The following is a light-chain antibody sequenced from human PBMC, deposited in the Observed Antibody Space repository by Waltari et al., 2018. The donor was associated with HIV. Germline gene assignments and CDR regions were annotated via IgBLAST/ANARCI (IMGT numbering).Light chain of an antibody. J-gene: IGLJ3*02. Sequence: QSVLTQPPSASGTPGQSVSLSCSGSRSNIGSNYVYWYQHLPGTTPKVVIDRSDQRPSGVPDRFSGSNSGTSASLAISGLRSEDEAHYYCASWDDNLSGWVFGGGTKLTVL. CDR3: ASWDDNLSGWV. CDR2: RSD. CDR1: RSNIGSNY. V-gene: IGLV1-47*01.